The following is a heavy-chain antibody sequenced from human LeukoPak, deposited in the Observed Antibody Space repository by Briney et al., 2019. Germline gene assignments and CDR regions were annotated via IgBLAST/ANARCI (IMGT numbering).Heavy chain of an antibody. CDR3: ARETHDPTLVRGVVDY. D-gene: IGHD3-10*01. V-gene: IGHV4-30-4*01. CDR2: IYYSGST. CDR1: GGSISSNDYY. J-gene: IGHJ4*02. Sequence: SQTLSLTCTVSGGSISSNDYYWSWIRQPPGQGLEWIGYIYYSGSTYYTPSLKSRLTISADTSKNQFSLKLRSVTAADTAVYYCARETHDPTLVRGVVDYWGRGTLVTVSS.